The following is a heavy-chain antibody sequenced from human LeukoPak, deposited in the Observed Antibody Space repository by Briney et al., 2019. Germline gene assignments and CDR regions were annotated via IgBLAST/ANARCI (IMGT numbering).Heavy chain of an antibody. CDR1: GFTFSNYN. Sequence: GGSLRLSCEVSGFTFSNYNMNWVRKAPGKGLEWIAYMSSSSRTIHYADSVKGRFTASRDNAKNSLYLQMHSLRVEDTAVYYCASRSINWYRGNNWFDPWGQGTLVTVSS. D-gene: IGHD6-13*01. V-gene: IGHV3-48*01. J-gene: IGHJ5*02. CDR3: ASRSINWYRGNNWFDP. CDR2: MSSSSRTI.